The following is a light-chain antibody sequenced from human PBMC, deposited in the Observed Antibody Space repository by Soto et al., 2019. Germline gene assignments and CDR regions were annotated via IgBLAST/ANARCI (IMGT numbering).Light chain of an antibody. CDR3: GTWDSDSYV. CDR1: SSNIRNNY. J-gene: IGLJ1*01. Sequence: QSVLTQPPSVSAAPGQKVTISCSGSSSNIRNNYVSWYHQLPGTAPKVLIYDNNKRASGIPDRFSGSKSGTSATLGITGLQTGDEGDYYCGTWDSDSYVFGTGTKLTVL. CDR2: DNN. V-gene: IGLV1-51*01.